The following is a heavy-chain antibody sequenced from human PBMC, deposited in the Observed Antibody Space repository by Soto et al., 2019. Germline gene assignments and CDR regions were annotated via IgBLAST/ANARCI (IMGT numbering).Heavy chain of an antibody. CDR2: ISYDGGYE. Sequence: QEQLVESGGGVVQPGKSLRLSCAASRFAFSSYAMHWVRQAPGKGLEWLAVISYDGGYENYADSVKGRFTVSRDNSKNTLWEQINNLRPEDAALYYCAKGTTVAPWRYLDLWGQGTLVTVSS. V-gene: IGHV3-30*18. CDR1: RFAFSSYA. D-gene: IGHD4-17*01. J-gene: IGHJ2*01. CDR3: AKGTTVAPWRYLDL.